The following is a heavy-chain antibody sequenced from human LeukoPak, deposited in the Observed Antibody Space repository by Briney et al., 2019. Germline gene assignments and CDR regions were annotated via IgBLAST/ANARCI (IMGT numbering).Heavy chain of an antibody. CDR2: INHSGST. D-gene: IGHD2-15*01. CDR1: GGSISSYY. V-gene: IGHV4-34*01. J-gene: IGHJ4*02. Sequence: SETLSLTCTVSGGSISSYYWSWIRQPPGKGLEWIGEINHSGSTNYNPSLKSRVTISVDTSKNQFSLKLSSVTAADTAVYYCARGLDCSGGSCYVDYWGQGTLVTVSS. CDR3: ARGLDCSGGSCYVDY.